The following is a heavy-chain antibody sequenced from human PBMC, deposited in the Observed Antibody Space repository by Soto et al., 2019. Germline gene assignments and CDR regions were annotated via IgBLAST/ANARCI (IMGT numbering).Heavy chain of an antibody. J-gene: IGHJ6*02. Sequence: QVQLVESGGGVVQPGRSLRLSCAASGFIFSTYAMHWVRQAPGKGLEWVALISYDGANEYYADSVKGRFTISRDDSENTLYLQMIGLRPDDTAVYYCTRDSGIVLVPVTSMDVWGQGTTVTVSS. V-gene: IGHV3-30-3*01. D-gene: IGHD2-2*01. CDR3: TRDSGIVLVPVTSMDV. CDR2: ISYDGANE. CDR1: GFIFSTYA.